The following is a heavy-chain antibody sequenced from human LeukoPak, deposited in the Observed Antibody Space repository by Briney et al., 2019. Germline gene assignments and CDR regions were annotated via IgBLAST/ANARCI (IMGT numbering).Heavy chain of an antibody. V-gene: IGHV3-48*04. Sequence: GGSLRLSCAASGLTFSSYTMEWVRQAPGKGLEWIAYISSSSSTMYHADSVQGRFTISRDNAKNSLYLQMNSPRAQDTAVYYCVRDVGYSYGPYDHWGQGTLVTVSS. CDR3: VRDVGYSYGPYDH. D-gene: IGHD5-18*01. J-gene: IGHJ4*02. CDR1: GLTFSSYT. CDR2: ISSSSSTM.